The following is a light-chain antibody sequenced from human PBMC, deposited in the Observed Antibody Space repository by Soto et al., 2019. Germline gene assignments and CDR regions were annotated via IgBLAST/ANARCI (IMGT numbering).Light chain of an antibody. V-gene: IGKV3D-20*02. Sequence: EIWLTQSPGTLSLSPGEGATLSWGGSQSVSSRYLAWYQQKPGQAPRLLMYDASSRATGIPDRLSGSGSGTDLTLTISSMKSEDFEVYYCQQYNNWPLTFGGGTKVDIK. CDR1: QSVSSRY. CDR3: QQYNNWPLT. CDR2: DAS. J-gene: IGKJ4*01.